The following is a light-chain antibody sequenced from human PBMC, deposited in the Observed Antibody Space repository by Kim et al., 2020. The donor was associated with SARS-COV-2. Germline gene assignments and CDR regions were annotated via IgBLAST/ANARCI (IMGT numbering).Light chain of an antibody. Sequence: HSITISCTGTSRDVGNYNLVSWYQQRPGKAPKLIIFEVNKRPSGVSNRFSGSKSGDTASLTISELQAEDETDYYCCSYAGSSTFVIFGGGTQLTVL. CDR2: EVN. CDR1: SRDVGNYNL. CDR3: CSYAGSSTFVI. J-gene: IGLJ2*01. V-gene: IGLV2-23*02.